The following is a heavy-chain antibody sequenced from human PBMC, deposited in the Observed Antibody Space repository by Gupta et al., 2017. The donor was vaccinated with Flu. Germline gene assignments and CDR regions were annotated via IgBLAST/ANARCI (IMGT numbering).Heavy chain of an antibody. CDR1: GFTFSSYE. CDR3: ARGHWDS. CDR2: ISSSGVT. J-gene: IGHJ4*02. V-gene: IGHV3-48*03. Sequence: SLGLSCAASGFTFSSYEMDWVRLAPGKGLEWVAFISSSGVTYYTDSVKDRFTISRDNAKNSVHLQMHSLRAEDTAFYYCARGHWDSWGQGTLGTVSS.